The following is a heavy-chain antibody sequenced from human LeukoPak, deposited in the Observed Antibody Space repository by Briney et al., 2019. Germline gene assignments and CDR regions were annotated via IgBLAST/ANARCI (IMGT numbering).Heavy chain of an antibody. CDR3: SRADYYGSGSPISLDV. J-gene: IGHJ6*04. D-gene: IGHD3-10*01. CDR1: GFTFSDYY. CDR2: IRSIAYGVTT. Sequence: SGGSLRLSCAASGFTFSDYYISWVRQAPGKGLEWVGFIRSIAYGVTTEYAASVKGRFTISRDDSKSIAYLQMNSLKTEDTAVYYCSRADYYGSGSPISLDVWGKGTTVTVSS. V-gene: IGHV3-49*04.